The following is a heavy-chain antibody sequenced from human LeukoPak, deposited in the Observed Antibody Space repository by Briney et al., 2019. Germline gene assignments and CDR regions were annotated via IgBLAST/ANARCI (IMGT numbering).Heavy chain of an antibody. D-gene: IGHD1-26*01. CDR3: VADSGNRSGGDF. V-gene: IGHV3-74*01. CDR1: IFTFSNYW. Sequence: GGSLRLSCTGSIFTFSNYWIHWVRQVPGRGLLWVARVNRAGASIVYADSVEGRSTISRGNAKNTVYLQMNSLRPDDTAVYYCVADSGNRSGGDFWGQGALVTVSS. J-gene: IGHJ4*02. CDR2: VNRAGASI.